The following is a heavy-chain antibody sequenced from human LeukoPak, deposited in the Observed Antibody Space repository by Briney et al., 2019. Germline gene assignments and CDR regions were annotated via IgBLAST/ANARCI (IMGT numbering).Heavy chain of an antibody. D-gene: IGHD1-26*01. V-gene: IGHV3-30-3*01. CDR2: ISYDGSNK. J-gene: IGHJ4*02. CDR3: VRGSCGIYCYFDY. Sequence: PGRSLRLSCAASGFTFTTSAMHWVRQAPGKGLEWVAVISYDGSNKYYADSVKGRFTISRDDSKNTVYLQMNSLRTEDTAVYYCVRGSCGIYCYFDYWGQGALVTGSS. CDR1: GFTFTTSA.